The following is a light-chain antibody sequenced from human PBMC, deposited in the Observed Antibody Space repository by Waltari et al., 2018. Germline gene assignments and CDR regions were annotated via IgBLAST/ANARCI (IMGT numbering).Light chain of an antibody. V-gene: IGKV1-33*01. CDR2: RAS. Sequence: DIQMTQSPSSLSASVGDRVPFLCSARQGISTWLAWYQQKPGKAPKLLIYRASNWETGVPERFSGSGSGTDFTLTISSLQPEDIATYYCQQHDKSPRTFGQGTKVEIK. CDR1: QGISTW. CDR3: QQHDKSPRT. J-gene: IGKJ1*01.